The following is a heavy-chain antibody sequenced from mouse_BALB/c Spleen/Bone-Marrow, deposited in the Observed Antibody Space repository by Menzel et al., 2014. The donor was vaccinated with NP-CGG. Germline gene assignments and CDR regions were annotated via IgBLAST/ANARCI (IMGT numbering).Heavy chain of an antibody. CDR2: IDTANGNT. V-gene: IGHV14-3*02. D-gene: IGHD2-1*01. Sequence: VHVKQSGAELAKPGASVKLSCTASGFNIKDTYMHWVKQRPEQGLEWIGRIDTANGNTKYDPKFQGKATITADTSSNTAYLQLSSLTSEDTAVYYCARYGNGLMDYWGQGTSVTVSS. CDR3: ARYGNGLMDY. J-gene: IGHJ4*01. CDR1: GFNIKDTY.